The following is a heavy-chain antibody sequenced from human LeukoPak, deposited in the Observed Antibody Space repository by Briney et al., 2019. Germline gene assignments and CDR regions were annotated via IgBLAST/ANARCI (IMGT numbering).Heavy chain of an antibody. D-gene: IGHD6-6*01. CDR1: GGSFSGYY. J-gene: IGHJ3*02. CDR2: INQSGST. V-gene: IGHV4-34*01. CDR3: ARGAPQYIAFDI. Sequence: SETLSLTCAVYGGSFSGYYWSWIRQPPGTGLEWIGEINQSGSTNYNPSLKSRVTIPVDTSKNQFSLKLSSVTAADTAVYYCARGAPQYIAFDIWDQGTMVTVSS.